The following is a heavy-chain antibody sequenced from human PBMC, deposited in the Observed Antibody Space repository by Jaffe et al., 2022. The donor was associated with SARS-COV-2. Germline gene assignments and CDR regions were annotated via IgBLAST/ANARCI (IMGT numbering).Heavy chain of an antibody. CDR2: ISYDGSNK. V-gene: IGHV3-30*18. CDR1: GFTFSSYG. D-gene: IGHD5-18*01. J-gene: IGHJ4*02. Sequence: QVQLVESGGGVVQPGRSLRLSCAASGFTFSSYGMHWVRQAPGKGLEWVAVISYDGSNKYYADSVKGRFTISRDNSKNTLYLQMNSLRAEDTAVYYCAKAEVTAPDYWGQGTLVTVSS. CDR3: AKAEVTAPDY.